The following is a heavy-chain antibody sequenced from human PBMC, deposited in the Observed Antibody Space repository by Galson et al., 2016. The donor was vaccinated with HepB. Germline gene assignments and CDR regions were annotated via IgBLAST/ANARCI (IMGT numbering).Heavy chain of an antibody. Sequence: SLRLSCAAPGFIFNDYHMAWIRQAPGRGPEWVSQIRDSGDFPYYADSVRGRFTISRDNAKNLIFLQMTSLRVEDTAIYYCARDSIVGFRERGGTDVWGRGIPVTVSS. CDR3: ARDSIVGFRERGGTDV. CDR2: IRDSGDFP. J-gene: IGHJ2*01. V-gene: IGHV3-11*01. D-gene: IGHD3-10*01. CDR1: GFIFNDYH.